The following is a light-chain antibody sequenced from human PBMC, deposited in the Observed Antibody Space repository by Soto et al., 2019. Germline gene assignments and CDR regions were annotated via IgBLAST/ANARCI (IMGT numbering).Light chain of an antibody. CDR2: GAS. V-gene: IGKV3-15*01. J-gene: IGKJ1*01. CDR1: QSVSSD. CDR3: LRYNSYPRM. Sequence: EIVMTQSPATLSVSPGERVTLSCRASQSVSSDLAWYHQKPGQAPRLLVYGASTRATGIPDRFSGTGSGTQFTLTMSGLQDEGFAVYFCLRYNSYPRMFGQGTKVEIK.